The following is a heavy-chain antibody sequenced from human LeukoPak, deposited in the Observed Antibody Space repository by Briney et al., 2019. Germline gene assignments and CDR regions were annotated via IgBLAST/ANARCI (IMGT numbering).Heavy chain of an antibody. CDR3: ARVAPAIVLYDY. J-gene: IGHJ4*02. CDR1: GYTFTGYH. D-gene: IGHD3-16*01. Sequence: GASVKVSCKASGYTFTGYHMHWVRQAPGQGLEWMGWINPNSGGTNYAQKFQGRVTMTRDTSISTAYMELSRLRSDDTAVYYCARVAPAIVLYDYWGQGTLVTVSS. V-gene: IGHV1-2*02. CDR2: INPNSGGT.